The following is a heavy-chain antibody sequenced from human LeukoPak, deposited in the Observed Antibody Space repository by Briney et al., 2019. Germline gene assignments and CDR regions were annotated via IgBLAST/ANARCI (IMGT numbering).Heavy chain of an antibody. Sequence: PSETLSLTCTVSGGSISSYYWSWIRQPAGKGLEWIGRIYTTGSTSYNPFLKSRVTMSVDTSNNQFSLKLSSVTAADTALYYCARGIAAAAKQGGFDYWGQGTLVIVSS. D-gene: IGHD6-13*01. V-gene: IGHV4-4*07. CDR1: GGSISSYY. CDR2: IYTTGST. J-gene: IGHJ4*02. CDR3: ARGIAAAAKQGGFDY.